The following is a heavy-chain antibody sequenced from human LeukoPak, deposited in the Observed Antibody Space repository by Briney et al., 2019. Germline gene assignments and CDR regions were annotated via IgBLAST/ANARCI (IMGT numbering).Heavy chain of an antibody. D-gene: IGHD1-26*01. J-gene: IGHJ4*02. Sequence: ASVKVSCKASGYTFTSYDINWVRQATGQGLEWMGWMNPNSGGTNYAQKFQGRVTMTRDTSISTAYMELSRLRSDDTTVYYCARSRVGYWGQGTLVTVSS. V-gene: IGHV1-2*02. CDR1: GYTFTSYD. CDR3: ARSRVGY. CDR2: MNPNSGGT.